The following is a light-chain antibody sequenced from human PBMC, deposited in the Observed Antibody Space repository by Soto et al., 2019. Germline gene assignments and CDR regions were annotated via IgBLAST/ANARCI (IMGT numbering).Light chain of an antibody. CDR3: QQYGSSPYT. J-gene: IGKJ2*01. CDR2: GAS. CDR1: QSVSSSY. V-gene: IGKV3-20*01. Sequence: EIVLTQSPGTLSLSPGERATLSCRASQSVSSSYLAWYQQKPGQAPRRLIYGASSRATGIPDRFSGSGSGTDCTLTISTLEPEDFAVYYCQQYGSSPYTFGQGTKLEIK.